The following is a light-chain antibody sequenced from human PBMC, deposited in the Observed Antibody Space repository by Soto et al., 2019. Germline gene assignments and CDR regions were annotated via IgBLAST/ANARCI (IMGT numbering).Light chain of an antibody. Sequence: EIVMTQSPATLSVSPGERATLSCRASQSVSSNLAWYQQKPGQAPRLLIYGASTRATGIPARFSGSGSGTDFTLTIRRLQSQDFAVYYCQQYNSWLITFGQGTRLEIK. J-gene: IGKJ5*01. CDR1: QSVSSN. V-gene: IGKV3-15*01. CDR2: GAS. CDR3: QQYNSWLIT.